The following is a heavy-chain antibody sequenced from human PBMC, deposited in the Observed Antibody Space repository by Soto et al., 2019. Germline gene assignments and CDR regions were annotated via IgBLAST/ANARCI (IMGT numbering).Heavy chain of an antibody. Sequence: PGGTLRLSCAASGFTLSSYAMHWVRQAPGKGLERVAVISYDGSNKYYADSVKGRFTISRDNSKNTLYLQMNSLRAEDTAVYYCAREGQQVPDIVGTWARRGNYYFDYWGQGPLVTVSS. CDR2: ISYDGSNK. CDR3: AREGQQVPDIVGTWARRGNYYFDY. V-gene: IGHV3-30-3*01. D-gene: IGHD2-15*01. J-gene: IGHJ4*02. CDR1: GFTLSSYA.